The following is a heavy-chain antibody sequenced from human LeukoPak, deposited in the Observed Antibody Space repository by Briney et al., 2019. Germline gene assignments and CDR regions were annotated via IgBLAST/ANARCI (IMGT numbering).Heavy chain of an antibody. J-gene: IGHJ4*02. CDR1: GFTFSTYA. D-gene: IGHD3-3*01. Sequence: PGGSLRLSCAASGFTFSTYAMHWVRQAPGKGLEWVAVISYDGSNKYYADSVKGRFTISRDNSKNTLYLQMNSLRAEDTAVYYCARDTSDYDFWSGYFDYWGQGTLVTVSS. V-gene: IGHV3-30-3*01. CDR3: ARDTSDYDFWSGYFDY. CDR2: ISYDGSNK.